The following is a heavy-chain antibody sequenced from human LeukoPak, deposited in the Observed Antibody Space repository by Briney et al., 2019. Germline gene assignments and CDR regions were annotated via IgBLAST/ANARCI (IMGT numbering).Heavy chain of an antibody. V-gene: IGHV1-3*01. CDR2: INAGNGNT. CDR3: ARGRGGTGSLGHLIDY. Sequence: ASVKVSCKASGYTFTSYAMHWVRQAPGQRLEWMGWINAGNGNTKYSQKLQGRVTMTTDTSTSTAYMELRSLRSDDTAVYYCARGRGGTGSLGHLIDYWGQGTLVTVSS. D-gene: IGHD1-1*01. J-gene: IGHJ4*02. CDR1: GYTFTSYA.